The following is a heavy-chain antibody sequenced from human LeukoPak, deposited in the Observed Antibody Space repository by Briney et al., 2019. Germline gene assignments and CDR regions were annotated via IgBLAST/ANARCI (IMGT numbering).Heavy chain of an antibody. J-gene: IGHJ4*02. V-gene: IGHV3-48*03. CDR3: ARTYYDDLGY. D-gene: IGHD4-17*01. Sequence: GGSLRLSCAASGFTFSSYEMNWVRQAPEKGLEWVSYISTSGATMFYADSVKGRFTISRDNAKNSVYLQMHSLRAEDTALYYCARTYYDDLGYWGQGTLVTVSS. CDR1: GFTFSSYE. CDR2: ISTSGATM.